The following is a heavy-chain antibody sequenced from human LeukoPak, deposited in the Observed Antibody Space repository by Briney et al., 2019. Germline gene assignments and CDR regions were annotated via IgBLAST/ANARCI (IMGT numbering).Heavy chain of an antibody. Sequence: PSETLSLTCTVSGYPISSGYYWGWIRQPPGKGLEWIGSMFHSGSTYYNPSLKSRVTMSVDTSKNQFSLKLSSVTAADTAVYYCARAKGYDSSGYYTFDYWGQGTLVTVSS. CDR1: GYPISSGYY. CDR2: MFHSGST. J-gene: IGHJ4*02. CDR3: ARAKGYDSSGYYTFDY. V-gene: IGHV4-38-2*02. D-gene: IGHD3-22*01.